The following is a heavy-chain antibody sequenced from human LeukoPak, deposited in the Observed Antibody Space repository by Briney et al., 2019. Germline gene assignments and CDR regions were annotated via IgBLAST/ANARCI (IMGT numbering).Heavy chain of an antibody. D-gene: IGHD3-10*01. Sequence: GESLKISCEGIGYSFSSSWIVWVRQMPGKGLEWMGIIYPGDSDTRYSPSFQGQVTISADKSISTAYLQWSSLKTSDTAMYYCARRDYGSGWRRSFDPWGQGTLVTVSS. CDR2: IYPGDSDT. V-gene: IGHV5-51*01. CDR3: ARRDYGSGWRRSFDP. J-gene: IGHJ5*02. CDR1: GYSFSSSW.